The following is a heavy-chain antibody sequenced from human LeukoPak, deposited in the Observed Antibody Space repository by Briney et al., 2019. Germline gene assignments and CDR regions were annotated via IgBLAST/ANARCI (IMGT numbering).Heavy chain of an antibody. CDR3: ARAGGSIAAAGTVFGWFDP. Sequence: SVKVSCKASGGTFSSYAISWVRQAPGQGLEWMGRIIPILGIANYAQKFQGRVTITADKSTSTAYMELSSLRSEDTAVYYCARAGGSIAAAGTVFGWFDPWGQGTLVTVSS. CDR2: IIPILGIA. J-gene: IGHJ5*02. CDR1: GGTFSSYA. D-gene: IGHD6-13*01. V-gene: IGHV1-69*04.